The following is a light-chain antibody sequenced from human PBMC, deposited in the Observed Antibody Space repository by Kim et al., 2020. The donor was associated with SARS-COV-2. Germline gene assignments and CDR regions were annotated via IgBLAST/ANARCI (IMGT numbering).Light chain of an antibody. Sequence: SYELTQPPSVSVSPGQTASITCSGDKLGDKYACWYQQEPGQSPVVVCYQHSTRPSGIPGRSSGSNSGNTATLTISGTQAMDAADYYCQARDSSTVVFGGG. CDR1: KLGDKY. CDR3: QARDSSTVV. J-gene: IGLJ3*02. CDR2: QHS. V-gene: IGLV3-1*01.